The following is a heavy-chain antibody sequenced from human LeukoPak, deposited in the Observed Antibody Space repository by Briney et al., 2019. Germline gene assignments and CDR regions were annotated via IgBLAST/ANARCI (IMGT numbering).Heavy chain of an antibody. J-gene: IGHJ5*02. CDR3: ARGDYYDGGGRNWFDP. D-gene: IGHD3-16*01. V-gene: IGHV4-4*07. CDR2: IHTSGTT. CDR1: GGSISSYY. Sequence: PSETLSLTCTVSGGSISSYYWSWIRQPPGKGLEWTGRIHTSGTTYYNPSLKSRVTMSVDTSKNQFSLRLTSVTAADTAVYYCARGDYYDGGGRNWFDPWGQGTLVTVSS.